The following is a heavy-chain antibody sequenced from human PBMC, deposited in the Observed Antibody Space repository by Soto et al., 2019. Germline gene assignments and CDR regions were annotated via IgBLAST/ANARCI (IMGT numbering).Heavy chain of an antibody. CDR1: GFTFSSYW. V-gene: IGHV3-74*01. CDR3: ARDRRPYSSGWSDWYFDL. Sequence: VQLVESGGGLVQPGGSLRLSCAASGFTFSSYWMHWVRQAPGKGLVWVSRINSDGSSTSYADSVKGRFTISRDNAKNTLYLQMNSLRAEDTAVYYCARDRRPYSSGWSDWYFDLWGRGTLVTVSS. CDR2: INSDGSST. D-gene: IGHD6-19*01. J-gene: IGHJ2*01.